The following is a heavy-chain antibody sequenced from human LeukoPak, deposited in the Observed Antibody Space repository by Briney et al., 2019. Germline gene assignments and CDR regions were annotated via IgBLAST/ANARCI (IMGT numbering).Heavy chain of an antibody. Sequence: ASVKVSCKASGYTFTSSDINWVRQATGQGLEWMGWMNPNSGNTGYAQKFQGRVTMTRNTSISTAYMELSSLRSEDTAVYYCARGSRVVVPAAIPDYWGQGTLVTVSS. CDR2: MNPNSGNT. J-gene: IGHJ4*02. CDR1: GYTFTSSD. D-gene: IGHD2-2*02. V-gene: IGHV1-8*01. CDR3: ARGSRVVVPAAIPDY.